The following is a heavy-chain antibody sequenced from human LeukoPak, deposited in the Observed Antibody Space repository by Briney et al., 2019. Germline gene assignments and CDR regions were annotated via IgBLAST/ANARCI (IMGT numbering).Heavy chain of an antibody. D-gene: IGHD1-26*01. V-gene: IGHV4-59*01. CDR1: GASISSSY. Sequence: PSETLSLTCTVSGASISSSYWTWIRQPPGRGLEWIGYIYYTGSTNYNPSLKSRVTISLDTSKNQFSLKLSSVTAADTAVYFCARVGGWEPKLHGVTFDYLGQGTLVTVSS. CDR2: IYYTGST. CDR3: ARVGGWEPKLHGVTFDY. J-gene: IGHJ4*02.